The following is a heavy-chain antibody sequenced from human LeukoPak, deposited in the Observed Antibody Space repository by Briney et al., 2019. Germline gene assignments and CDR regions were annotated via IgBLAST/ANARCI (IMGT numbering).Heavy chain of an antibody. Sequence: SETLSLTCTVSGGSMNTYYWSWIRQPPGKGLEWIGYIDYSGTTTYNPSLKSRVTISVDTSKTQLSLKLSSVTAADTAVYYCATYYGSEKLHGFDPWGQGTLVTVSS. J-gene: IGHJ5*02. CDR2: IDYSGTT. V-gene: IGHV4-59*08. D-gene: IGHD3-10*01. CDR3: ATYYGSEKLHGFDP. CDR1: GGSMNTYY.